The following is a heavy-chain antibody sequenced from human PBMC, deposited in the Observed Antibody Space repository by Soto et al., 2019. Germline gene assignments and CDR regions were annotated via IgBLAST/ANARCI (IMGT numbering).Heavy chain of an antibody. V-gene: IGHV3-74*01. Sequence: EVRLVESGGGLVQPGGSLRLSCAASGLIFSNYKMHWVRQAPGKGLVWVSRINTDGSIIDYADSVKGRFTVSRDNAKNTLYLQMNSLRADDTAVYYCARDTDGLHYWGQGTLLTVSS. CDR3: ARDTDGLHY. CDR2: INTDGSII. CDR1: GLIFSNYK. J-gene: IGHJ4*02.